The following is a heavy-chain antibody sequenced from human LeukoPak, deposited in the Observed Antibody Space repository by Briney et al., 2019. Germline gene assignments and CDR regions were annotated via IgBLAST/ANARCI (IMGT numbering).Heavy chain of an antibody. CDR2: INHIGST. D-gene: IGHD2-21*01. Sequence: PPETLSLTCAVYVGSLIGYYWSWIRQPPGKGREWVGEINHIGSTNYNPSLKSRRTMFVDTSENRFSLTLSSVTAADTALYYCARRPLRLGMDVWGQGTTVTVSS. CDR1: VGSLIGYY. J-gene: IGHJ6*02. CDR3: ARRPLRLGMDV. V-gene: IGHV4-34*01.